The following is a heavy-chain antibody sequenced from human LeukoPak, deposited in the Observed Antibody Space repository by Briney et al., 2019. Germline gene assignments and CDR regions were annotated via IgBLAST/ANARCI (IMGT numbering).Heavy chain of an antibody. J-gene: IGHJ4*02. CDR2: INPNSGGT. CDR3: AREVPYDSSFYYQPFDY. Sequence: ASVKVSCKASGYTFTGYHMNWVRQAPGQGLEWMGWINPNSGGTNHAQKFQGRVTMTTDTSTSTAYMNLRSLRSDDTAVYYCAREVPYDSSFYYQPFDYWGQGTLVTVSS. D-gene: IGHD3-22*01. V-gene: IGHV1-2*02. CDR1: GYTFTGYH.